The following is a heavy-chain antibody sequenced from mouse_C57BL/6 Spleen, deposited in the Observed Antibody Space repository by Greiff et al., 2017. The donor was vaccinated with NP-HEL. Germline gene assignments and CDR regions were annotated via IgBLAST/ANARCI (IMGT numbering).Heavy chain of an antibody. V-gene: IGHV1-53*01. CDR3: AREDYGNYLDY. CDR1: GYTFTSYW. J-gene: IGHJ2*01. Sequence: QAQLKQPGTELVKPGASVKLSCKASGYTFTSYWMHWVKQRPGQGLEWIGNINPSNGGTNYNEKFKSKATLTVDKSSSTAYMQLSSLTSEDSAVYYCAREDYGNYLDYWGQGTTLTVSS. D-gene: IGHD2-1*01. CDR2: INPSNGGT.